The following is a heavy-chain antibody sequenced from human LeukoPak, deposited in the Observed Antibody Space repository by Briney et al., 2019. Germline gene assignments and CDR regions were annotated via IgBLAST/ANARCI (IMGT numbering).Heavy chain of an antibody. CDR3: AREGRYSSGWHNWYFDL. CDR2: LWYDGSNK. CDR1: GFTFSAYG. Sequence: PGGSLRLSCEASGFTFSAYGMHWVRQAPGKGLEWVAVLWYDGSNKYYADSVKGRFTISRDTSKNTLYLQMSDLRAEDTAVYYCAREGRYSSGWHNWYFDLWGRGTLVSVSS. J-gene: IGHJ2*01. V-gene: IGHV3-33*08. D-gene: IGHD6-19*01.